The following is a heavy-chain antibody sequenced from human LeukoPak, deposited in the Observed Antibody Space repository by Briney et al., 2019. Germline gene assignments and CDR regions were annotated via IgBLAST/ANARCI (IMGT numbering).Heavy chain of an antibody. CDR3: ARGQSIVVVPAAIFDAFDI. D-gene: IGHD2-2*02. Sequence: GGSLRLSCAASGFTLSSYSMNWVRQAPGKGLEWVSSISSSSSYIYYADSLKGRFTISRDNAKNSLYLQMNSLRAEDTAVYYCARGQSIVVVPAAIFDAFDIWGQGTMVTVSS. V-gene: IGHV3-21*01. CDR1: GFTLSSYS. CDR2: ISSSSSYI. J-gene: IGHJ3*02.